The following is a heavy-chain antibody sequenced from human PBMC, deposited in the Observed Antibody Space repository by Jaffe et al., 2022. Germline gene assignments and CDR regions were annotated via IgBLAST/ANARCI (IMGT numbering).Heavy chain of an antibody. CDR1: GDSITSHY. J-gene: IGHJ4*02. CDR3: ARRSRYYFDY. V-gene: IGHV4-59*11. CDR2: IYYSGST. Sequence: QVQLQESGPGLVKPSETLSLTCTVSGDSITSHYWSWIRQPPGKGLEWIGYIYYSGSTNYNPSLKSRVTISVDTSKNQFSLKLSSVTAADTAVYYCARRSRYYFDYWGQGTLVTVSS.